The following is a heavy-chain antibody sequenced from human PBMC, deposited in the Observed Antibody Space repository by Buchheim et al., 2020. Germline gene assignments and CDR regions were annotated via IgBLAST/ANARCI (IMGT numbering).Heavy chain of an antibody. CDR1: GYTFTSYY. D-gene: IGHD6-19*01. Sequence: QVQLVQSGAEVKKPGASVKVSCKASGYTFTSYYMHWVRQAPGQGLEWMGIINPSGGSTSYAQKFQGRVTMTRDTSTSTGYMELSSLRSEDTAVYYCARDLPPLYSSGWQFDYWGQGTL. J-gene: IGHJ4*02. V-gene: IGHV1-46*03. CDR2: INPSGGST. CDR3: ARDLPPLYSSGWQFDY.